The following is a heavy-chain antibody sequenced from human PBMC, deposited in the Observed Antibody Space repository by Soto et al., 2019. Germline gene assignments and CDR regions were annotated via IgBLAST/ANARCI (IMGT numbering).Heavy chain of an antibody. D-gene: IGHD3-3*01. CDR3: ARAGYDFWSGYYTGVPYYGMDV. CDR2: ISYDGSNK. Sequence: GGSLRLSCAASGFTFSSYAMHWVRQAPGKGLEWVAVISYDGSNKYYADSVKGRFTISRDNSKNTLYLQMNSLRAEDTAVYYCARAGYDFWSGYYTGVPYYGMDVWGQGTTVTVSS. J-gene: IGHJ6*02. V-gene: IGHV3-30-3*01. CDR1: GFTFSSYA.